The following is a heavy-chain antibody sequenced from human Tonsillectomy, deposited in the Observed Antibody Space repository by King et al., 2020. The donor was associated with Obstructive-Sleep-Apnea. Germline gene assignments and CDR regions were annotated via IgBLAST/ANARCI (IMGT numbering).Heavy chain of an antibody. Sequence: TLKESGPTLVRPTQTLTLTCTFSGFSLSTSGVGVGWIRQPPGKALEWLALIYWDDDRRYSPSPKSRLTITKDTSKNQVVLTMTNVDPVDTATYYCAHKVTSSYYYYGLDVWGQGTTVTVSS. J-gene: IGHJ6*02. V-gene: IGHV2-5*02. CDR2: IYWDDDR. CDR1: GFSLSTSGVG. D-gene: IGHD2-2*01. CDR3: AHKVTSSYYYYGLDV.